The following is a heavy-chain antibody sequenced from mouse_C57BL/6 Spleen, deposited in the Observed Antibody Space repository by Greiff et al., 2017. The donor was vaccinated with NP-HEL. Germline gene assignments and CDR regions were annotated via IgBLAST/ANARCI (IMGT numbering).Heavy chain of an antibody. CDR2: IRSKSNNYAT. V-gene: IGHV10-1*01. CDR3: VRLYYGSSLAMDY. CDR1: GFSFNTYA. D-gene: IGHD1-1*01. Sequence: EVQGVESGGGLVQPKGSLKLSCAASGFSFNTYAMNWVRQAPGKGLEWVARIRSKSNNYATYYADSVKDRFTISRDDSESMLYLQMNNLKTEDTAMYYCVRLYYGSSLAMDYWGQGTSVTVSS. J-gene: IGHJ4*01.